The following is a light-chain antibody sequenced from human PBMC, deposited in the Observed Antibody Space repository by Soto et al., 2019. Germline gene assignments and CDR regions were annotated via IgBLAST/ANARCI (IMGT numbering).Light chain of an antibody. CDR2: GSS. Sequence: EIVLTQSPGTLSLSPGERATLSCRASQSVRSSYLAWYQQKPGQAPTLLIYGSSSRATGIPDRFSGSGSGTDFTLTISRLEPEDFAVYYCQQYGGSPPYTFGQGTKLEIK. V-gene: IGKV3-20*01. CDR3: QQYGGSPPYT. J-gene: IGKJ2*01. CDR1: QSVRSSY.